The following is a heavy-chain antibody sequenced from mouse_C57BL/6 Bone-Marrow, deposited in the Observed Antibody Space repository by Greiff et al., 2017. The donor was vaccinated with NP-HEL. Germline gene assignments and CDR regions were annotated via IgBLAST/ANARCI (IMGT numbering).Heavy chain of an antibody. V-gene: IGHV14-4*01. CDR2: IDPENGDT. Sequence: VQLQQSGAELVRPGASVKLSCTASGFNIKDDYMPWVKQRPEQGLEWIGWIDPENGDTEYASKFQGKATIPADTSSTTAYLQLSSLTSEDTAVYDCTTQLFDYWGQGTTLTVSS. D-gene: IGHD3-1*01. CDR1: GFNIKDDY. J-gene: IGHJ2*01. CDR3: TTQLFDY.